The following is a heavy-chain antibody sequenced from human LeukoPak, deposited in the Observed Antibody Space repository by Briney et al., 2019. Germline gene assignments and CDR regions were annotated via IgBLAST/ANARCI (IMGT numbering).Heavy chain of an antibody. CDR1: GGSFSGYY. J-gene: IGHJ6*02. D-gene: IGHD2-2*02. V-gene: IGHV4-34*01. Sequence: PSETLSLTCAVYGGSFSGYYWSWIRQPPGKGLEWIGEINHSGSTNYNPSLKSRGTISVDTSKNQFSLKLSSVTAADTAVYYCARGYQLLYRNYYYGMDVWGQGTTVTVSS. CDR3: ARGYQLLYRNYYYGMDV. CDR2: INHSGST.